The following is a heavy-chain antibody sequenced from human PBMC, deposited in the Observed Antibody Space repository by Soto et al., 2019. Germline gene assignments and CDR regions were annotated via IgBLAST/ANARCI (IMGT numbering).Heavy chain of an antibody. Sequence: GGSLRLSCAASGFTFSSYAMSWVRQAPGKGLEWVSAISGSGGSTYYADSVKGRFTISRDNSKNKLYLQMNSLRAEDTAVYYCAKLTRAEQWLVPGAFDIWGQGTMVTVSS. CDR2: ISGSGGST. D-gene: IGHD6-19*01. V-gene: IGHV3-23*01. J-gene: IGHJ3*02. CDR1: GFTFSSYA. CDR3: AKLTRAEQWLVPGAFDI.